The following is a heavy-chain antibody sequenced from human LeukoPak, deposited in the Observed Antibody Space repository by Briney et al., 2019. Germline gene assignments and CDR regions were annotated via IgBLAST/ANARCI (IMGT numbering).Heavy chain of an antibody. Sequence: GGSLRLSCAASGFTFSNAWMSWVRQAPGKGLEWVGRIKSKTDGGTTDYAAPVKGGFTISRDDSKNTLFLQMNSLKTEDTAVYCCTLHSGSYSGWWGQGTLVTVSS. CDR1: GFTFSNAW. V-gene: IGHV3-15*01. CDR3: TLHSGSYSGW. D-gene: IGHD1-26*01. CDR2: IKSKTDGGTT. J-gene: IGHJ4*02.